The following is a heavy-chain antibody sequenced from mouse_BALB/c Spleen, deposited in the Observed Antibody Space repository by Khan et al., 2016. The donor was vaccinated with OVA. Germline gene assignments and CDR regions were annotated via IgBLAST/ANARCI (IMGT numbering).Heavy chain of an antibody. CDR2: ISSGSFTI. V-gene: IGHV5-17*02. CDR3: TRYDYGSSYVAD. J-gene: IGHJ3*01. CDR1: GFTFSNFG. D-gene: IGHD1-1*01. Sequence: EVQLLESGGGLVQPGGSRKLSCAASGFTFSNFGMHWVRQAPEKGLEWVAYISSGSFTINYADTVQGRFPISRDNPKKTLFLQMTSLGSEDTAMYYCTRYDYGSSYVADWGQGTLVTVSA.